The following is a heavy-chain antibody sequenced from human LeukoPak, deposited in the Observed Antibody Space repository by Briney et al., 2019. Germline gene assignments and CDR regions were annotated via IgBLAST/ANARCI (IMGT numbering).Heavy chain of an antibody. Sequence: SETLSLTCTVSGGSLNSYYWSWIRQPPGKGLEWIGYIYYSGSTNYNPSLKSRVTISVDTSKNQFSLKLSSVTAADTAVYYCARARAFWSGYTTWGQGTLVTVSS. CDR1: GGSLNSYY. CDR2: IYYSGST. V-gene: IGHV4-59*01. J-gene: IGHJ5*02. D-gene: IGHD3-3*01. CDR3: ARARAFWSGYTT.